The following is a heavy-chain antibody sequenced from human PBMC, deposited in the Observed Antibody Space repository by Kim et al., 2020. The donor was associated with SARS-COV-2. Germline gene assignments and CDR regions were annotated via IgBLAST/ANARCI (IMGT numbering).Heavy chain of an antibody. CDR2: VTNGNNP. V-gene: IGHV3-23*01. Sequence: GGSLRLSCVASGFTFSRKAMSWVRQAPGKGLEWIASVTNGNNPYYAASVRGRLTVSRDNTKDTFYLQMNSLRAEDTALYYCAKDHPSDGWPTFDSWGQGTRVSVSS. CDR1: GFTFSRKA. CDR3: AKDHPSDGWPTFDS. D-gene: IGHD6-19*01. J-gene: IGHJ4*02.